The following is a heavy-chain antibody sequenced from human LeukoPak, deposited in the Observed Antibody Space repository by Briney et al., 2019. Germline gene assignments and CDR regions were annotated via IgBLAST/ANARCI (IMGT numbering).Heavy chain of an antibody. J-gene: IGHJ6*03. CDR2: INTNTGNP. V-gene: IGHV7-4-1*02. D-gene: IGHD2-15*01. CDR1: GYTFTSYA. CDR3: ARVIPATATKYYYYYYMDV. Sequence: ASVKVSCKASGYTFTSYAMNWVRQAPGQGLEGMGWINTNTGNPTYAQGFTGRFVFSLDTSVSTAYLQISSLKAEDTAVYYCARVIPATATKYYYYYYMDVWGKGTTVTVSS.